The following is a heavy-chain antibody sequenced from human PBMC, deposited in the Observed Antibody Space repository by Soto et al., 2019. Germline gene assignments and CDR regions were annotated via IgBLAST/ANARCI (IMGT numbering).Heavy chain of an antibody. CDR2: IIPIFGAA. CDR3: ARNEAVAGTDYYYYGPDD. D-gene: IGHD6-19*01. Sequence: QVQLVQSGAEVKKPGSSVKVSCKASGGTFSSYAISWGRQAPGQGLEGRGGIIPIFGAANYAQKFQGRATLPADQSHRTAYMEIGRMRSEDRAVYYCARNEAVAGTDYYYYGPDDWGQGTTVTVSS. J-gene: IGHJ6*02. CDR1: GGTFSSYA. V-gene: IGHV1-69*12.